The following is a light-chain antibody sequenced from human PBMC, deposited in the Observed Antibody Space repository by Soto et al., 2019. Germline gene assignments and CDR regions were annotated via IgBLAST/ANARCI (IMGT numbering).Light chain of an antibody. CDR2: GNK. CDR3: QSYDTSLSGSWV. Sequence: QSVLTQPPSVSGAPGQRVTISCTGSSSNFGAGYDVHWYQQLPGTAPKLLIYGNKKRPSGVPDRFSGSKSGTSASLAITGLQPDDEADYYCQSYDTSLSGSWVFGGGTKLTVL. J-gene: IGLJ3*02. CDR1: SSNFGAGYD. V-gene: IGLV1-40*01.